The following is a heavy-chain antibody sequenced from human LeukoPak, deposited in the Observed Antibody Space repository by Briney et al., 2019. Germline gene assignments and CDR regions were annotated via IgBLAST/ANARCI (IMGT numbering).Heavy chain of an antibody. CDR3: ARDATRGYYYYYGMDV. Sequence: SETLSLTCTVSGGSISSGDYYWSWIRQPPGKGLEWIGYIYYSGSTYYNPSLKSRVTISVDTSKNQFSLKLSSVTAADTAVYYCARDATRGYYYYYGMDVWGQGTTVTVSS. CDR1: GGSISSGDYY. D-gene: IGHD4-17*01. CDR2: IYYSGST. J-gene: IGHJ6*02. V-gene: IGHV4-30-4*01.